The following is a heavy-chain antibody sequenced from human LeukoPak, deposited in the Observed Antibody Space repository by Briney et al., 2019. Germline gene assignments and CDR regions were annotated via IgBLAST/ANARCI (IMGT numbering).Heavy chain of an antibody. V-gene: IGHV3-74*01. CDR2: INSDGSST. CDR3: ATLSDIVVVPAAADYYYYMDV. Sequence: SGGSLRLSCAPSGFTFSSYWMHWVRQAPGKGRVWVSRINSDGSSTSYADSVKGRFTISRDNAKNTLYLQMNSLRAEDTAVYYCATLSDIVVVPAAADYYYYMDVWGKGTTVTVSS. J-gene: IGHJ6*03. D-gene: IGHD2-2*01. CDR1: GFTFSSYW.